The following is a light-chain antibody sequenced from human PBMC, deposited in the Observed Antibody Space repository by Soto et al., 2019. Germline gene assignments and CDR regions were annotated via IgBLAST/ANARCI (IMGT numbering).Light chain of an antibody. V-gene: IGKV4-1*01. Sequence: DIVMTHSPDSLAVSLGERATINCKSSQSVLYSSNNKNYLAWYQQKPGQPPELLIYWASTRESGVPDRFSGSGSGTDFTLTISSLQAEDVAVYYCQQYYSTLTWTFGQGTKVDIK. J-gene: IGKJ1*01. CDR1: QSVLYSSNNKNY. CDR3: QQYYSTLTWT. CDR2: WAS.